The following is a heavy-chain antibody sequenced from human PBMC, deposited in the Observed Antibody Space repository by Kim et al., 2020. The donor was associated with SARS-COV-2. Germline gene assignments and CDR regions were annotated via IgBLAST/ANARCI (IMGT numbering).Heavy chain of an antibody. CDR3: ARDRGDHFDY. CDR2: T. V-gene: IGHV3-66*01. Sequence: TSYADPVKDRLTISRDNSKNTLYLQMNSLRAEETAVYYCARDRGDHFDYWGQGTLVTVSS. D-gene: IGHD2-21*02. J-gene: IGHJ4*02.